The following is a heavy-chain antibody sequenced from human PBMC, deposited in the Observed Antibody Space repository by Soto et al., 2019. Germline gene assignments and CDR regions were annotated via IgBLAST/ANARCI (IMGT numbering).Heavy chain of an antibody. Sequence: KPSETLSLTCTVSGGSISNAAYSWSWIRQPPGKGLEWIGYIYPSGMPFYNPSLRSRVTMSIDRSNDQFSLNLKSVTAADTAVYYCARERGGYGLFDSWGQGTLVTVSS. J-gene: IGHJ4*02. CDR3: ARERGGYGLFDS. D-gene: IGHD5-18*01. V-gene: IGHV4-30-2*01. CDR1: GGSISNAAYS. CDR2: IYPSGMP.